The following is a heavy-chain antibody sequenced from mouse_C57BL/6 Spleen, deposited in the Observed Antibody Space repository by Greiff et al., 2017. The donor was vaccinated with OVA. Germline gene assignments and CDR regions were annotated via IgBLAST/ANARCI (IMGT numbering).Heavy chain of an antibody. V-gene: IGHV1-82*01. Sequence: VQLQQSGPELVKPGASVKLSCKASGYAFSSSWMNWVKQRPGQGLEWIGRIYPGDGGTNYNGKFKGKATLTADKSSSTAYMQLSSLTSEDSAVYICARSSYDYDAHWYFDVWGTGTTVTVSS. CDR1: GYAFSSSW. CDR2: IYPGDGGT. CDR3: ARSSYDYDAHWYFDV. J-gene: IGHJ1*03. D-gene: IGHD2-4*01.